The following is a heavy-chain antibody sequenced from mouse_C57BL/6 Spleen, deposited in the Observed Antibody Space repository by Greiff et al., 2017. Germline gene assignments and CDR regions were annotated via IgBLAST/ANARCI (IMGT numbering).Heavy chain of an antibody. D-gene: IGHD1-1*01. CDR3: ARGHYYGSSSLFAY. V-gene: IGHV5-4*03. J-gene: IGHJ3*01. Sequence: EVKVVESGGGLVKPGGSLKLSCAASGFTFSSYAMSWVRQTPEKRLEWVATISDGGSYTYYPDNVKGRFTISRDNAKNNLYLQMSHLKSEDTAMYYCARGHYYGSSSLFAYWGQGTLVTVSA. CDR1: GFTFSSYA. CDR2: ISDGGSYT.